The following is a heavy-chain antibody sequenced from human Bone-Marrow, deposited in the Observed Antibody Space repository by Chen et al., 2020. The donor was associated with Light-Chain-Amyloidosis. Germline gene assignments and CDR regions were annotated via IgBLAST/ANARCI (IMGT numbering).Heavy chain of an antibody. Sequence: EVQLVESGGGLLQRGGSLRLSCAASGFAFSSYAMSWVRQAPGTGLEWVSTIRGGGGRRYYGDSVKGRLRIYRDNCKNALWLKMKRLRAEDTAVYYCAKDISYDDILPGYPADAFDIWGQGTMVTVSS. V-gene: IGHV3-23*04. CDR3: AKDISYDDILPGYPADAFDI. J-gene: IGHJ3*02. CDR2: IRGGGGRR. CDR1: GFAFSSYA. D-gene: IGHD3-9*01.